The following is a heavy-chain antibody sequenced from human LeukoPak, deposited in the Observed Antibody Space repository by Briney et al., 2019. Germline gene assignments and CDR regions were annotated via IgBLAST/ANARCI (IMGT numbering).Heavy chain of an antibody. D-gene: IGHD1-26*01. Sequence: GASVKVSCKTSGYTFTDYYIHWVRQVPGQGLEWMGWIRPSSGDTDYGQKFEGRTKMTRDMSITTACMELSSLRSDDTAIYFCTRERETDWFGPWAREPWSPSPQ. CDR3: TRERETDWFGP. CDR1: GYTFTDYY. J-gene: IGHJ5*02. CDR2: IRPSSGDT. V-gene: IGHV1-2*02.